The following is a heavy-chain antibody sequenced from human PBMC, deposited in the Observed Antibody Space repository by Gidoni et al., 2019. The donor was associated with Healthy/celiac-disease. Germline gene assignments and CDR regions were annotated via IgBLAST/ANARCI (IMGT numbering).Heavy chain of an antibody. D-gene: IGHD3-3*01. CDR1: GGSIRRSSSY. CDR3: ASLRYYDFWSGYYYGMDV. V-gene: IGHV4-39*01. J-gene: IGHJ6*02. CDR2: IYYSGST. Sequence: QLQLQDSGPVLVTPSQPLSLPCPVSGGSIRRSSSYWGWLRQPPGKGLEWIGSIYYSGSTYYNPSLKSRVTIAVDTSKNQFSLKLSSVTAADTAVYYCASLRYYDFWSGYYYGMDVWGQGTTVTVSS.